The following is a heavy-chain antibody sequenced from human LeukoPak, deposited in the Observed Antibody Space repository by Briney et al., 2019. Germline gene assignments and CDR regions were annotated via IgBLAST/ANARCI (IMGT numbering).Heavy chain of an antibody. J-gene: IGHJ4*02. D-gene: IGHD4-11*01. Sequence: GGSLRLSCAASGFTFSSYSMNWVRQAPGMGLEWVSIIGGNGGGTYYADSVKGRFTISRDNSKNTLYLQMNSLRAEDTAVYFCAKERATTTSFDYWGQGTLVTVSS. CDR1: GFTFSSYS. V-gene: IGHV3-23*01. CDR3: AKERATTTSFDY. CDR2: IGGNGGGT.